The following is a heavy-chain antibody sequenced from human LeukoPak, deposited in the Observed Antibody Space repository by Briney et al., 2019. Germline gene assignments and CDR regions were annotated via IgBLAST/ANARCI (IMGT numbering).Heavy chain of an antibody. V-gene: IGHV4-39*07. D-gene: IGHD3-9*01. J-gene: IGHJ2*01. Sequence: PSETLSLTCTVSGGSISSSSYYWGWIRQPPGKGLEWIGEIYHSGSTNYNPSLKSRVTISVDKSKNQFSLKLSSVTAADTAVYYCARAYDILTRNYWYFDLWGRGTLVTVSS. CDR2: IYHSGST. CDR3: ARAYDILTRNYWYFDL. CDR1: GGSISSSSYY.